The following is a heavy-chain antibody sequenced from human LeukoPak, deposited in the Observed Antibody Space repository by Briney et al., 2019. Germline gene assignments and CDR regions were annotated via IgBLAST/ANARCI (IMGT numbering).Heavy chain of an antibody. CDR3: ARGADGVSSNSRGWFDP. CDR2: ISYDGSDK. CDR1: RFTFSNYV. D-gene: IGHD2-15*01. J-gene: IGHJ5*02. Sequence: GGSLRLSCAASRFTFSNYVMHWVRQAPGKGLEWVAVISYDGSDKYYADSVKGRFTISRDNSKNTLYLQMNSLRAEDTAVYSCARGADGVSSNSRGWFDPWGQGTLVTVSS. V-gene: IGHV3-30*03.